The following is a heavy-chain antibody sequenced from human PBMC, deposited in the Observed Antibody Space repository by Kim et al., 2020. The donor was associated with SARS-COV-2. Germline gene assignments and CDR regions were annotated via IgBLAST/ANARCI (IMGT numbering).Heavy chain of an antibody. CDR1: GFTFSTYA. D-gene: IGHD6-13*01. Sequence: GGSLRLSCAASGFTFSTYAMHWVRQAPGKGLEWVAVISSDGSYKSYADSVKGRFTISRDNSKNTLSLQMNSLRAEDTALYYCARDCIAAAGEFNFDSWGPGTLVTVSS. J-gene: IGHJ4*01. CDR3: ARDCIAAAGEFNFDS. CDR2: ISSDGSYK. V-gene: IGHV3-30*04.